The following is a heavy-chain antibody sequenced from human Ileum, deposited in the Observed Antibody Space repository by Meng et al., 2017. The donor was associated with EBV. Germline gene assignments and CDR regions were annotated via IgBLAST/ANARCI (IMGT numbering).Heavy chain of an antibody. V-gene: IGHV6-1*01. J-gene: IGHJ4*02. Sequence: QVQLQQSGPGLLKPSQTLSLTCAISGDSVSSISGAWNWIRQSPSRGLEWLGRTYYRSKWNTDYAVSVSSRITISPDTSKNQFSLQLNSVTPEDTAVYYCARGSCYFDSWGQGTLVTVSS. CDR2: TYYRSKWNT. CDR1: GDSVSSISGA. CDR3: ARGSCYFDS.